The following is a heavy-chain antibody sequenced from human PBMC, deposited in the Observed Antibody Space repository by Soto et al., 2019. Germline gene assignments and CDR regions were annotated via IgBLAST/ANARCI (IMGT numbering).Heavy chain of an antibody. CDR2: INPDGSVV. CDR1: GFSFSNYW. V-gene: IGHV3-7*01. Sequence: GGSLRLSCAVSGFSFSNYWMIWVRQAPGKGLEWVANINPDGSVVYYADSLKGRFTISRDNARNSLYLQMNSLGAEDTAVYYCVRDGASLINLFFGMDVWGQGTTVTVSS. D-gene: IGHD2-8*01. CDR3: VRDGASLINLFFGMDV. J-gene: IGHJ6*02.